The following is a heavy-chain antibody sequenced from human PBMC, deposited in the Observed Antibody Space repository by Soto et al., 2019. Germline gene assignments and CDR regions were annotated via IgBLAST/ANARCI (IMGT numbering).Heavy chain of an antibody. D-gene: IGHD2-2*01. J-gene: IGHJ6*02. CDR3: ARLPVGCSSTSCSLVYYGMDV. V-gene: IGHV5-51*01. CDR1: GYSFTSYW. Sequence: GESLKISCKGSGYSFTSYWIGWVRQMPGKGLEWMGIIYPGDSDTRYSPSFQGQVTISADKSISTAYLQWSSLKASDTAMYYCARLPVGCSSTSCSLVYYGMDVWGQGTTVTVS. CDR2: IYPGDSDT.